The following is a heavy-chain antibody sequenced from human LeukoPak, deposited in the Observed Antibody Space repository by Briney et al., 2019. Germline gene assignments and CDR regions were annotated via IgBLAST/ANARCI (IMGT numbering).Heavy chain of an antibody. V-gene: IGHV3-48*04. CDR3: ARDRYGMDV. J-gene: IGHJ6*02. CDR2: ISSSSSTI. CDR1: GFTFSTYS. Sequence: GGSLRLSCAASGFTFSTYSMNWVRQAPGKGLEWVSYISSSSSTIFYADSVKGRFTISRDNAKNTLYLQMNSLRAEDTAVYYCARDRYGMDVWGQGTTVTVSS.